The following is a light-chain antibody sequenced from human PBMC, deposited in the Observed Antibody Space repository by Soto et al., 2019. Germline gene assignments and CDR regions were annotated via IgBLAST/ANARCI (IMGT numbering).Light chain of an antibody. CDR1: SSDVGGYSY. CDR2: EVS. J-gene: IGLJ2*01. V-gene: IGLV2-14*01. Sequence: QSALTQPASVSGSPGQSITISCTGTSSDVGGYSYVSWYQQHPGKTPKLMIYEVSNRPSGVSHRFSGSKSGNTASLTISGLQAEDEAHYYCSSYTMSSTLLFGGGTKLTVL. CDR3: SSYTMSSTLL.